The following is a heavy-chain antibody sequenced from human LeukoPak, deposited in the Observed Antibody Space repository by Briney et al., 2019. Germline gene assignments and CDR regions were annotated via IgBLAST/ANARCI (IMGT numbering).Heavy chain of an antibody. D-gene: IGHD3-22*01. CDR1: GFTFSSYS. V-gene: IGHV3-21*01. Sequence: GGSLRLSCAASGFTFSSYSMNWVRQAPGKGLEWVSSISSSSSYIYYADSVKGRFTISRDNAKNSLYLQMNSLRAEDTAVYYCASDDSSGYYYSWGQGTLVTVSS. J-gene: IGHJ4*02. CDR2: ISSSSSYI. CDR3: ASDDSSGYYYS.